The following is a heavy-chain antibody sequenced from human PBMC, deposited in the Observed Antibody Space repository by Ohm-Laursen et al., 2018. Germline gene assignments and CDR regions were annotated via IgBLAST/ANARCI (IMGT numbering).Heavy chain of an antibody. CDR2: ITVNGDNT. V-gene: IGHV3-23*01. CDR1: GFTFSNYA. J-gene: IGHJ4*02. D-gene: IGHD6-13*01. CDR3: EGKGPQQLY. Sequence: SLRLSCSASGFTFSNYAMSWVRQAPGKGLEWVSAITVNGDNTFYADSVKGRFTISRDNSKNTLYLQMNSLTAEDTAAYYCEGKGPQQLYWGQGTLVTVSS.